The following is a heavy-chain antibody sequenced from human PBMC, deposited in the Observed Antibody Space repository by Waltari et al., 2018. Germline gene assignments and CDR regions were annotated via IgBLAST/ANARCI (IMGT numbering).Heavy chain of an antibody. Sequence: QEQMVESGGGVVQPGRHLSLSCSISGFLFSNYAMNGVRQAPGKGREWLAVISYDGSSQYYADSVKGRFSVSRDSFKNTVYLHMNGLRTEDTAVYYCARAVTGEDAFDMWGQGTMVTVSS. CDR2: ISYDGSSQ. V-gene: IGHV3-30-3*01. J-gene: IGHJ3*02. D-gene: IGHD2-21*02. CDR1: GFLFSNYA. CDR3: ARAVTGEDAFDM.